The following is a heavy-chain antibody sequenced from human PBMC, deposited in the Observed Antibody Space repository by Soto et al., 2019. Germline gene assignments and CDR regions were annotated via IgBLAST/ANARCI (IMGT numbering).Heavy chain of an antibody. D-gene: IGHD2-21*02. CDR2: IHHGGSP. CDR1: GYYLSSGYY. CDR3: ARRWTEVATAY. J-gene: IGHJ4*02. V-gene: IGHV4-38-2*01. Sequence: SSETLSLTCAVSGYYLSSGYYWGWVRQSPGKGLEWIGSIHHGGSPLYNPSLKGRIAISMDTSKNQVSRNLSSATAADTGIYYCARRWTEVATAYCGQGTQVTVYS.